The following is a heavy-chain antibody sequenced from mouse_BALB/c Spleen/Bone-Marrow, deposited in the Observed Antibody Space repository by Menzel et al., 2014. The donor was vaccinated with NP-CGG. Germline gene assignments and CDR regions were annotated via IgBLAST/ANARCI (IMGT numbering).Heavy chain of an antibody. CDR3: AIGGLCHYGGFDY. D-gene: IGHD1-1*02. CDR1: GYGFTSYN. V-gene: IGHV1S135*01. CDR2: IDPSNGGT. J-gene: IGHJ2*01. Sequence: VQLKQSGPELVKPGASVKVSCKASGYGFTSYNMYWVKQSHGKSLEWIGYIDPSNGGTTYNQQFKGKATLTVDKSSSTAYMHLNSLTSEDSAVYYCAIGGLCHYGGFDYWGQGTTLTGAS.